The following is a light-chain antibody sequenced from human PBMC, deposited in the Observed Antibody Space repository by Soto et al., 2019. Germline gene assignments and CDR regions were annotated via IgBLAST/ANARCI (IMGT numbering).Light chain of an antibody. CDR2: AAS. J-gene: IGKJ1*01. V-gene: IGKV1-39*01. CDR1: QSISSN. Sequence: DIQMTQSPSSLSASVGDRVTITCRASQSISSNLTWYQQKPGKAPKLLIYAASNLQSGVPSTFSGSGSGTNFTLTISSLQPEDFATYYCQQSHSIPWTFGQGTKVDIK. CDR3: QQSHSIPWT.